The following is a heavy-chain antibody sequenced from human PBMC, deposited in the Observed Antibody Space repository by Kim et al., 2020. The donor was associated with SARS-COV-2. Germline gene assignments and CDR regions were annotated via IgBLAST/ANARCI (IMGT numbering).Heavy chain of an antibody. Sequence: SETLSLTCAVYGGSFSGYYWSWIRQPPGKGLEWIGEINHSGSTNYNPSLKSRVTISVDTSKNQFSLKLSSVTAADTAVYYCARSGLTGYYTPGYYFDYWGQGTLVTVSS. V-gene: IGHV4-34*01. CDR1: GGSFSGYY. CDR3: ARSGLTGYYTPGYYFDY. CDR2: INHSGST. J-gene: IGHJ4*02. D-gene: IGHD3-9*01.